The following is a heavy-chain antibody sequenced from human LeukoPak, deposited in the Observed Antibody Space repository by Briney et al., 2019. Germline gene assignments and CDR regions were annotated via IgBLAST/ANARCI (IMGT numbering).Heavy chain of an antibody. CDR2: IYYGEST. V-gene: IGHV4-39*01. CDR1: GGSISSSSYY. J-gene: IGHJ4*02. D-gene: IGHD6-13*01. Sequence: SETLSLTCTVSGGSISSSSYYWGWIRQPPGKGLEWIGTIYYGESTYYNPSLKSRVTISVDTSKNQFSLKLSSVTAADTAVYYCARRAAAIRSYYFDYWGQGTLVTVSS. CDR3: ARRAAAIRSYYFDY.